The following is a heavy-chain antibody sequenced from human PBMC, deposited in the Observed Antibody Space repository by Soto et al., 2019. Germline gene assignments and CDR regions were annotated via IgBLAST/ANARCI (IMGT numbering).Heavy chain of an antibody. CDR1: GFTFSSYA. D-gene: IGHD1-1*01. CDR3: AKQVGPLEANWFDP. CDR2: ISYDGSDK. Sequence: GGSLRLSCAASGFTFSSYAMHWVRQAPGKGLEWVAVISYDGSDKYYADSVKGRFTTSRDKSKNTLYLQMNSLRAEDTAVYYCAKQVGPLEANWFDPWGQGTLVTVSS. J-gene: IGHJ5*02. V-gene: IGHV3-30-3*02.